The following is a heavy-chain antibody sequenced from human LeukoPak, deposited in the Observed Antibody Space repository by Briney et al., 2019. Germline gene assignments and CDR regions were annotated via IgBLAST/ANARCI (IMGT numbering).Heavy chain of an antibody. V-gene: IGHV5-51*01. CDR3: ARLLTDYDYYYFYYMDV. D-gene: IGHD4-17*01. J-gene: IGHJ6*03. CDR2: VYPGDSDT. CDR1: GYSFTSYW. Sequence: GESLKISCKGSGYSFTSYWIGWVRQMPGKGLEWMGIVYPGDSDTRYSPSFQGQVTISADKSISTAYLQWSSLKASDTAIYYCARLLTDYDYYYFYYMDVWGKGTAVTVSS.